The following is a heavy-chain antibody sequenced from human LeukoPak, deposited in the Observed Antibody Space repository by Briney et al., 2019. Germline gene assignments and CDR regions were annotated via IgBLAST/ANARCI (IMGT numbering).Heavy chain of an antibody. CDR2: ISFDGNNK. J-gene: IGHJ4*02. V-gene: IGHV3-30*03. Sequence: PGGSLRLSCAASGFTFISYGMHWVRQAPGKGLEWVAVISFDGNNKHYADSVKGRFTISRDNSKNTLYLQMSSLRAEDTAVYYCARDAGTWGYGYNFDYWGQGTLVTVSS. D-gene: IGHD6-13*01. CDR3: ARDAGTWGYGYNFDY. CDR1: GFTFISYG.